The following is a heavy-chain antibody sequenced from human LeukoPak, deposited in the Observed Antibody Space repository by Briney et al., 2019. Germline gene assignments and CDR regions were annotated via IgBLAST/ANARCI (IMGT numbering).Heavy chain of an antibody. Sequence: GGSLRLSCAASGFTFSSYAMSWVRQAPGKGLEWVSAISGSGGSTYYADSVKGRFTISRDNSKNTLYLQMNSLRAEDTAVYYCTKTGHSSLGLFFDYWGQGTLVTVSS. V-gene: IGHV3-23*01. CDR1: GFTFSSYA. J-gene: IGHJ4*02. D-gene: IGHD6-13*01. CDR3: TKTGHSSLGLFFDY. CDR2: ISGSGGST.